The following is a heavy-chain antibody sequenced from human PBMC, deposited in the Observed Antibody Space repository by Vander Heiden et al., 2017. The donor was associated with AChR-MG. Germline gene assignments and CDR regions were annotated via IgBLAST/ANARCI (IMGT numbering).Heavy chain of an antibody. Sequence: QVQLQESGPGLVKPSQTLSLTCTVSGGSISSGGHYWSWIRQHPGKGLEWIGYIYYSGTTYHNPSLKSRVTISVDTSKNQFSLKLSSVTAADTAVYYCAREGRITMVRGVMDVWGKGTTVTVSS. CDR2: IYYSGTT. D-gene: IGHD3-10*01. J-gene: IGHJ6*04. CDR1: GGSISSGGHY. CDR3: AREGRITMVRGVMDV. V-gene: IGHV4-31*03.